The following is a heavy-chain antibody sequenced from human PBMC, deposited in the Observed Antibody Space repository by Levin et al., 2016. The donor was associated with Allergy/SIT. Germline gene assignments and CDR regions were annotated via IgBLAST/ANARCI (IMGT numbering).Heavy chain of an antibody. CDR2: INHSGST. CDR3: ARSYCSGGSCYTAPLGY. D-gene: IGHD2-15*01. Sequence: PGKGLEWIGEINHSGSTNYNPSLKSRVTISVDTSKNQFSLKLSSVTAADTAVYYCARSYCSGGSCYTAPLGYWGQGTLVTVSS. J-gene: IGHJ4*02. V-gene: IGHV4-34*01.